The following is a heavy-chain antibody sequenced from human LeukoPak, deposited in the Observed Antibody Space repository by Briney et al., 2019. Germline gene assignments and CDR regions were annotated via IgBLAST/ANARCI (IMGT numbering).Heavy chain of an antibody. V-gene: IGHV1-18*01. J-gene: IGHJ4*02. CDR1: GYTFTIYG. D-gene: IGHD2-15*01. CDR3: ARGIIGYYFDY. CDR2: ISAYGNT. Sequence: ASVKVSCKPSGYTFTIYGISWVRQAPGQGLEWMGLISAYGNTDYAQNPQGRVTMTTDTSTSTAYMELRSLRSDDTAVYYCARGIIGYYFDYWGQGTLVTVSS.